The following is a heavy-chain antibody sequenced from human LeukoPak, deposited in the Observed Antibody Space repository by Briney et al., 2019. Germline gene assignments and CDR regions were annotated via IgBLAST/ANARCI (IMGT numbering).Heavy chain of an antibody. V-gene: IGHV3-23*05. D-gene: IGHD3-10*01. Sequence: GGSLRLSCAASGIIFDNYAMSWVRQAPGKGLEWVSVIFPSHSTYYADSVKGRFTISRDNSKNAVYLQMNSLRPEDTAVYYCATKAGSGGGYFDYWGQGTLVTVSS. CDR2: IFPSHST. CDR3: ATKAGSGGGYFDY. J-gene: IGHJ4*02. CDR1: GIIFDNYA.